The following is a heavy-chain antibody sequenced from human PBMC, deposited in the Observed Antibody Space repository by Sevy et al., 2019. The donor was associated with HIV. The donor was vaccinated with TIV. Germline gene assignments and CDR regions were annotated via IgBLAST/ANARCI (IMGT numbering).Heavy chain of an antibody. D-gene: IGHD1-1*01. CDR3: AKERGVPWGAYYFDY. V-gene: IGHV3-23*01. J-gene: IGHJ4*02. Sequence: GGCLRLSCAASGFTFSSYAMSWVRQAPGKGLEWVSGISGSGYSTYYADSVKGRFTISRDNSKNTLYLQMNSLRAEDTAVYYCAKERGVPWGAYYFDYWGQGTLVTVSS. CDR1: GFTFSSYA. CDR2: ISGSGYST.